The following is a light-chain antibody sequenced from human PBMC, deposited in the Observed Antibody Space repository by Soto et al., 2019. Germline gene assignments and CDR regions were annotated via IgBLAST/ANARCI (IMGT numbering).Light chain of an antibody. V-gene: IGKV1-5*03. CDR1: QSINSW. CDR3: QQYNNYWT. CDR2: KAS. J-gene: IGKJ1*01. Sequence: DIQMTQSPSTLSASVGDRVTITCRASQSINSWLAWYQQKPGKAPKLLIYKASTLESGVPSRFSGSGSGTEFTLSISSLQPDDFATYYCQQYNNYWTFGQGTKVVIK.